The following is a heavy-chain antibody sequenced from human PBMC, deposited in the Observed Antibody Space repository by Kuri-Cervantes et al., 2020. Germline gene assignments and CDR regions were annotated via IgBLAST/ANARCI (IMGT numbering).Heavy chain of an antibody. J-gene: IGHJ4*02. CDR3: ARNDYGEVGVDY. CDR1: GYTFSSYT. CDR2: INAASSNT. D-gene: IGHD4-17*01. V-gene: IGHV1-3*01. Sequence: ASVKVSCKASGYTFSSYTMHWVRQAPGHGLEWMGWINAASSNTKYSQKFQGRVTITSDTSASTAYMDLSSLISEDTAVYYCARNDYGEVGVDYWGQGTPVTVSS.